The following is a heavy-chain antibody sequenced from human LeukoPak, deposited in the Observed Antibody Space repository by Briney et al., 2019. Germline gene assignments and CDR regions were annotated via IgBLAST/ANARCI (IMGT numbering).Heavy chain of an antibody. D-gene: IGHD3-22*01. CDR2: ISNDGSNK. CDR1: GFIFSTYG. J-gene: IGHJ6*02. CDR3: AREFRASSGYYFNYYYGMDV. Sequence: PGGFLRLSCAASGFIFSTYGIHWVRQAPGKGLEWVAVISNDGSNKYYADSVKGRFTISRDNSKNTLYLQMNSLRAEDTAVYYCAREFRASSGYYFNYYYGMDVWGQGTTVTVSS. V-gene: IGHV3-30*03.